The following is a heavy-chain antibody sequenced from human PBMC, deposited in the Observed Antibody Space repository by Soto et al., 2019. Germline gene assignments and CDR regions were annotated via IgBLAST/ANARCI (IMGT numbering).Heavy chain of an antibody. V-gene: IGHV3-74*01. CDR3: TRDTFGGRDS. Sequence: EVQLVESGGGLVQPGGSLRLSCAASGFAFSSYWMHWVRQAPGKGLVWVSRIDPYETGINYADSVKGRFTISRDNAKNTLYLQMNSLRAEDTAVYYCTRDTFGGRDSWRQGTLVTVSS. CDR2: IDPYETGI. CDR1: GFAFSSYW. D-gene: IGHD2-15*01. J-gene: IGHJ4*02.